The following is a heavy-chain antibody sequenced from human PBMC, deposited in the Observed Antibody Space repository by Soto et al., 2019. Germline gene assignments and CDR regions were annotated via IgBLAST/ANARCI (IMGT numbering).Heavy chain of an antibody. CDR1: GFTFSSYG. V-gene: IGHV3-33*01. CDR3: ARDQYSSSSGYYYYGMDV. CDR2: IWYDGSNK. Sequence: PGGSLRLSCAASGFTFSSYGMHWVRQAPGKGLEWVAVIWYDGSNKYYADSVKGRFTISRDNSKNTLYLQMNSLRAEDTAVYYCARDQYSSSSGYYYYGMDVWGQGTKVTVSS. D-gene: IGHD6-6*01. J-gene: IGHJ6*02.